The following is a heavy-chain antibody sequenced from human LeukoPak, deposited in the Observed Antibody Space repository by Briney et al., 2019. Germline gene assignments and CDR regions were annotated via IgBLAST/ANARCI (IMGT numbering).Heavy chain of an antibody. J-gene: IGHJ4*02. Sequence: GESLKISCKGSGYSFTSYWIGWVRQMPGKGWGGRGISYPGDSDTRYSPSFQGQVTISADKSISTAYLQWSSLKASDTAMYYCARLRGDGYNERTIGYFDYWGQGTLVTVSS. D-gene: IGHD5-24*01. CDR3: ARLRGDGYNERTIGYFDY. V-gene: IGHV5-51*01. CDR1: GYSFTSYW. CDR2: SYPGDSDT.